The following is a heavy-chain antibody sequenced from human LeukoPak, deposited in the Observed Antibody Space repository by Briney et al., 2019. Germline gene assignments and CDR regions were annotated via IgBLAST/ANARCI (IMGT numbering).Heavy chain of an antibody. V-gene: IGHV3-30*01. CDR2: ISYDGSNK. Sequence: PGRSLRLSCAASGFTFSSYATHWVRQAPGKGLEWVAVISYDGSNKYYADSVKGRFTISRDNSKNTLYLQMNSLRAEDTAVYYCSRGGYSGYDSNYYYMDVWGKGTTVTVSS. CDR3: SRGGYSGYDSNYYYMDV. D-gene: IGHD5-12*01. CDR1: GFTFSSYA. J-gene: IGHJ6*03.